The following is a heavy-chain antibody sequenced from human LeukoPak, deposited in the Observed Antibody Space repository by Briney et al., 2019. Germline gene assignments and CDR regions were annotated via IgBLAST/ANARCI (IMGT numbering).Heavy chain of an antibody. CDR1: GFTFSSYS. J-gene: IGHJ3*02. D-gene: IGHD2-2*02. CDR3: VRDQRAYTEDAFDI. V-gene: IGHV3-48*04. Sequence: PGGSLRLSCAASGFTFSSYSMNWVRQAPGKGLEWVSYISSSSSTIYYADSVKGRFTISRDNAKNSLYLQMNSLRAEDTAVYYCVRDQRAYTEDAFDIWGQGTMVTVSS. CDR2: ISSSSSTI.